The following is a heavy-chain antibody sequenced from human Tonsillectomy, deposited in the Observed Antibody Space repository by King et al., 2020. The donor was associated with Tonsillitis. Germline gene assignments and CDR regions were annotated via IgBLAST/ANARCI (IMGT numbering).Heavy chain of an antibody. CDR3: ARAGIAVAEPPDY. CDR1: RFTFSSYG. Sequence: VQLVQSGGGVVQPWRSLRLSCAASRFTFSSYGMHRCRQAPGKGLDGVAVIWYDGSNNNYADSVKVRFTISRDNSKNTLYLQMNSLRAEDTAVYYCARAGIAVAEPPDYWGQGTLVTVSS. J-gene: IGHJ4*02. V-gene: IGHV3-33*08. D-gene: IGHD6-19*01. CDR2: IWYDGSNN.